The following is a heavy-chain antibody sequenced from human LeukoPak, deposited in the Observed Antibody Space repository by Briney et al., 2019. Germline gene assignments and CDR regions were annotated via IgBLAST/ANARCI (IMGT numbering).Heavy chain of an antibody. CDR2: IDWDDDK. J-gene: IGHJ3*02. D-gene: IGHD3-22*01. CDR3: ARTLCLPYYDSSGCYAFDI. CDR1: GFSLSTSGMR. Sequence: ESGPTLVNPTQTLTLTCTFSGFSLSTSGMRVSWIRQPPGKALEWLARIDWDDDKFYSKSLKIRLTISKDTSKDQVVLTMTNMDPVDTATYYCARTLCLPYYDSSGCYAFDIWGQGTMVTVSS. V-gene: IGHV2-70*04.